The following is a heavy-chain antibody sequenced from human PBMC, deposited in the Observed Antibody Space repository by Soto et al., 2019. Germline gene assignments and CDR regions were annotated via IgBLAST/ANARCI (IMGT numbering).Heavy chain of an antibody. CDR3: ARDWGVLEGRLDYYGMDV. J-gene: IGHJ6*02. Sequence: QVQLVQSGAEVKKPGSSVKVSCKASGGTFSSYAISWVRQAPGQGLEWMGGIIPIFGTANYAQKFQGRVTITADESTSTAYMELSSLRSEDTAVYYCARDWGVLEGRLDYYGMDVWGQGTTVTVSS. D-gene: IGHD3-10*01. CDR1: GGTFSSYA. V-gene: IGHV1-69*01. CDR2: IIPIFGTA.